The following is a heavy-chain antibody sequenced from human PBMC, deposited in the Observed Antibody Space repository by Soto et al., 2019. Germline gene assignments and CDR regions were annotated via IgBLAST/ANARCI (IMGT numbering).Heavy chain of an antibody. Sequence: GGSLRLSGAASGFTFSSYWMSWVRQAPGKGLEWVANIKQDGSEKYYVDSVKGRFTISRDNAKNSLYLQMNSLRAEDTAVYYCAREFFEDEYGDSYPYYYYYGMDVWGQGTTVTVSS. CDR3: AREFFEDEYGDSYPYYYYYGMDV. V-gene: IGHV3-7*05. D-gene: IGHD4-17*01. CDR2: IKQDGSEK. J-gene: IGHJ6*02. CDR1: GFTFSSYW.